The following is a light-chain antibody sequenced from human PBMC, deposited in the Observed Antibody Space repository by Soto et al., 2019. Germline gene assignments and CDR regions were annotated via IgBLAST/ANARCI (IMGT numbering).Light chain of an antibody. CDR2: GAS. V-gene: IGKV3-20*01. CDR3: QQYDSSPFT. CDR1: QSVTTNY. Sequence: EIVLTQSPGTLSLSPGQRATLSCRASQSVTTNYLAWYQQKPGQAPRLLLYGASFRAAGIPDRFSGSGSGTDFTLTINTLEPGDFAVYFCQQYDSSPFTFGPGTTVDI. J-gene: IGKJ3*01.